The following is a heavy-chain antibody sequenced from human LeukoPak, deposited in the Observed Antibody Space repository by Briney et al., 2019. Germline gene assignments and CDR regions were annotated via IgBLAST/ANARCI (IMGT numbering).Heavy chain of an antibody. CDR1: GSTVSSNY. CDR3: ARRSVTTGNAFDI. V-gene: IGHV3-53*01. Sequence: GGSLRLSCAASGSTVSSNYMSWVRQAPGKGLEWVSVIHSGGSTYYADSVKGRFTISRDNSKNTLYLQMNSLRAEDTAVYYCARRSVTTGNAFDIWGQGTMVTVSS. CDR2: IHSGGST. D-gene: IGHD4-11*01. J-gene: IGHJ3*02.